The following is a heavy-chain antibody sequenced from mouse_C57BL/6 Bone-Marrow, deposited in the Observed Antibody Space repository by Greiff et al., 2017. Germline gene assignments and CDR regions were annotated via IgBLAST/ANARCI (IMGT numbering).Heavy chain of an antibody. V-gene: IGHV1-69*01. CDR2: IDPSDSYT. D-gene: IGHD4-1*01. J-gene: IGHJ3*01. CDR1: GYTFTSYW. Sequence: QVQLQQPGAELVMPGASVKLSCKASGYTFTSYWMHWVKQRPGQGLEWIGEIDPSDSYTNYNQKFKGKSTLTVDKSSSTAYMQLSSLTSEDSAVYYCAGSGLTGTGGFAYWGQGTLVTVSA. CDR3: AGSGLTGTGGFAY.